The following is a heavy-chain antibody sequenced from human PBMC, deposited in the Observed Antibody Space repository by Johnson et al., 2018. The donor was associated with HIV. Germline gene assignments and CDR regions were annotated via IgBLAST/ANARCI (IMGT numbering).Heavy chain of an antibody. CDR1: GFTFSSYD. J-gene: IGHJ3*02. V-gene: IGHV3-30*03. CDR2: ISYDGSNK. CDR3: ASPSRGSGSYCGGAFDI. Sequence: QMLLVESGGGVVQPGRSLRVSCGTSGFTFSSYDMHWVRQAPGKGLEWVSVISYDGSNKNYADSVKGRFTISRDNSKNTLYLQMNSLRAEDTAVYYCASPSRGSGSYCGGAFDIWGQGTMVTVSS. D-gene: IGHD1-26*01.